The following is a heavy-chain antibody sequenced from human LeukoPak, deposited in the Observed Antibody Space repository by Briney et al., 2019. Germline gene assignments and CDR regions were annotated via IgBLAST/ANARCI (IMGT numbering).Heavy chain of an antibody. V-gene: IGHV3-21*01. D-gene: IGHD1-26*01. CDR3: ARDRIVGTNYLGYGLDV. CDR1: GFTFSSYS. Sequence: GGSLRLSCAASGFTFSSYSMNWVRQAPGKGLEWVSSISSSSSYIYYADSVKGRFTISRDNAKNSLYLQMNSLRAEDTAVYYCARDRIVGTNYLGYGLDVWGRGTTVTVSS. J-gene: IGHJ6*02. CDR2: ISSSSSYI.